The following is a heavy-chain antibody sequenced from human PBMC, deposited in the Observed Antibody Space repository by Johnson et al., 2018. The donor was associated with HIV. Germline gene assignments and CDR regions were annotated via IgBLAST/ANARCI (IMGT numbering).Heavy chain of an antibody. V-gene: IGHV3-30*19. CDR2: ISSDGSNT. Sequence: QVQLMESGGGVVQPGRSLRLSCEASGFTFSSFGMHWVRQAPGKGLEWVSYISSDGSNTNYADAVKGRFTISTDNAKNTLYLHMNSLRAEATAVYYCARRGLVGIVATSRGAFDIWGQGTMVTVSS. D-gene: IGHD5-12*01. CDR3: ARRGLVGIVATSRGAFDI. J-gene: IGHJ3*02. CDR1: GFTFSSFG.